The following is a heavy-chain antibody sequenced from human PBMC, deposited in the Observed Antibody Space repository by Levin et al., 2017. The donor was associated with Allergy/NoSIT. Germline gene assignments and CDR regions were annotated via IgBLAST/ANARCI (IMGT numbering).Heavy chain of an antibody. D-gene: IGHD3-10*01. V-gene: IGHV3-33*01. CDR2: IWYDGSNK. CDR3: ARRKMVRGPQDYYYYMDV. Sequence: GGSLRLSCAASGFTFSSYGMHWVRQAPGKGLEWVAVIWYDGSNKYYADSVKGRFTISRDNSKNTLYLQMNSLRAEDTAVYYCARRKMVRGPQDYYYYMDVWGKGTTVTVSS. CDR1: GFTFSSYG. J-gene: IGHJ6*03.